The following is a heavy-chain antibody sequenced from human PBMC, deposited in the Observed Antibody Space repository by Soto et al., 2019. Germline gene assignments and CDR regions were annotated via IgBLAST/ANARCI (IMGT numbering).Heavy chain of an antibody. CDR1: GGSISSGDYY. J-gene: IGHJ5*02. Sequence: SETLSLTCTVSGGSISSGDYYWSWIRQPPGKGLEWIGYIYYSGSTYYNPSLKSRVTISVDTSKNQFSLKLSSVTAADTAVYYCARGQTMVRGTFIWFDPWGQGTLVTVSS. CDR2: IYYSGST. CDR3: ARGQTMVRGTFIWFDP. D-gene: IGHD3-10*01. V-gene: IGHV4-30-4*02.